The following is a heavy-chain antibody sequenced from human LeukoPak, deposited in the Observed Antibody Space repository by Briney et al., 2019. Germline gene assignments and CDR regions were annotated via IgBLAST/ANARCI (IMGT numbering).Heavy chain of an antibody. CDR2: IYHIGNA. J-gene: IGHJ5*02. CDR1: GDSISADYY. V-gene: IGHV4-38-2*02. CDR3: AREGTDRTSWYHWFDP. Sequence: NTSETLSLTCTVSGDSISADYYWAWIRQPPGKGLEWVGSIYHIGNAYYNPSLKSRVTISVDTSKNQFSLKLSSVTAADTAVYYCAREGTDRTSWYHWFDPWGQGTLVTVSS. D-gene: IGHD6-13*01.